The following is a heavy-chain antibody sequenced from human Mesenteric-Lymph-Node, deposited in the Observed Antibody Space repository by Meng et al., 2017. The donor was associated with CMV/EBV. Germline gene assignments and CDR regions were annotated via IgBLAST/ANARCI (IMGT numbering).Heavy chain of an antibody. Sequence: GESLKISCAASGFSFSGYRMHWVRQAPGKGLEWVSTIGGSGTYKWYSDSVKGRFTISRDNAKTSLYLQMNSLRAEDTAVYYCARHIDYGDRAFDIWGQGTMVTVSS. CDR2: IGGSGTYK. CDR1: GFSFSGYR. J-gene: IGHJ3*02. CDR3: ARHIDYGDRAFDI. D-gene: IGHD4-17*01. V-gene: IGHV3-21*01.